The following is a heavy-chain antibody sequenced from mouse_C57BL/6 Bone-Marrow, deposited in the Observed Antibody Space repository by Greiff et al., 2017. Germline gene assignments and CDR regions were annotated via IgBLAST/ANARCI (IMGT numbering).Heavy chain of an antibody. D-gene: IGHD2-4*01. CDR2: IDPSDSYT. V-gene: IGHV1-69*01. Sequence: QVQLQQPGAELVMPGASVKLSCKASGYTFTSYWMPWVKQRPGQGLEWIGEIDPSDSYTNYNQKFKGKSTLTVDKSSSTAYMQLRSLTSEDSAVYYCAAYDYDAYWGQGTLVTVSA. CDR1: GYTFTSYW. CDR3: AAYDYDAY. J-gene: IGHJ3*01.